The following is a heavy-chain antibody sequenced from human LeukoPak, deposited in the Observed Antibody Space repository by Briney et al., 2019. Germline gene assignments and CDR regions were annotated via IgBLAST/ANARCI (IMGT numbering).Heavy chain of an antibody. V-gene: IGHV3-21*01. Sequence: PGGSLRLSCAASGFTFSSYSMNWVRQAPGKGLEWVSSINSGSSYLYYADSVKGRFTISRDNAKNSLYLQINSLRAEDTAVYYCARGARHCTNVVRPIFGYWDQGTVVTVSS. CDR3: ARGARHCTNVVRPIFGY. J-gene: IGHJ4*02. D-gene: IGHD2-8*01. CDR1: GFTFSSYS. CDR2: INSGSSYL.